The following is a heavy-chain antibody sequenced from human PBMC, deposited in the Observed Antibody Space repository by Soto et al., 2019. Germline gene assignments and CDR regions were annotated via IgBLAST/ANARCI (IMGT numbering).Heavy chain of an antibody. Sequence: GGSLRLSCAASGFTFSSYAMTWVRQAPGKGLEWLSSLSGSGGNTYYADTVKGRLTISRDNSKNTLYLQMNSLRAEDTAIYYCSRTPDTAYYYGMDVWGQGTTVTVSS. CDR1: GFTFSSYA. D-gene: IGHD5-18*01. V-gene: IGHV3-23*01. CDR2: LSGSGGNT. J-gene: IGHJ6*02. CDR3: SRTPDTAYYYGMDV.